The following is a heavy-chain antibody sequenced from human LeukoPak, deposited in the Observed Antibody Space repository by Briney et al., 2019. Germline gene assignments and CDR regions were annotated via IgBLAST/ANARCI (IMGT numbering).Heavy chain of an antibody. Sequence: PGGSLRLSCAASGFTFSSYSMNSARQAPGKGLEWVSSISGSSSYIYYADSVKGRFTISRDNAKNSLYLQMNSLRAEDTALYYCVRDICSGGSCSSPLLWGQGTLVTVPS. CDR2: ISGSSSYI. J-gene: IGHJ4*02. D-gene: IGHD2-15*01. CDR1: GFTFSSYS. CDR3: VRDICSGGSCSSPLL. V-gene: IGHV3-21*01.